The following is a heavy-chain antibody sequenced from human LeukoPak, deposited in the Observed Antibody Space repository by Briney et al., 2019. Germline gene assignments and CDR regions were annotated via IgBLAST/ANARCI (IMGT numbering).Heavy chain of an antibody. V-gene: IGHV1-18*01. Sequence: GASVNVSCKASVYTFTSYGISWVRQAPGQGLEWMGWINAYNGNTNYAQKLQGRVTMTTDTSTSTAYMELRSLRSDDTAVYYCARELYYYDSSGYSNWFDPWGQGTLVTVSS. J-gene: IGHJ5*02. CDR3: ARELYYYDSSGYSNWFDP. D-gene: IGHD3-22*01. CDR1: VYTFTSYG. CDR2: INAYNGNT.